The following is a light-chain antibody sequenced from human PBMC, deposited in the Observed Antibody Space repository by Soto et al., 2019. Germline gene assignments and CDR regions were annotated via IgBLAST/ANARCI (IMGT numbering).Light chain of an antibody. Sequence: QTALTQPASVSGSPGQSITISCTGTSSDVGGYNYVSWYQQHPGKAPKLMIYEVSNRPSGVSNRFSGSKSGNTASLTFSGLQADDEADYYCSSYTSSSTPWVFGGGTKVTVL. V-gene: IGLV2-14*01. CDR3: SSYTSSSTPWV. J-gene: IGLJ3*02. CDR2: EVS. CDR1: SSDVGGYNY.